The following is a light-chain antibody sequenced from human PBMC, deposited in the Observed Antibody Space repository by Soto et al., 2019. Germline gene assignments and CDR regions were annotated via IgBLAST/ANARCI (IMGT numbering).Light chain of an antibody. CDR3: QQYSTLPHT. CDR1: ESVTNSF. CDR2: SIS. Sequence: TQSPGTLSLSPGERATLSCRASESVTNSFFAWYQQKPGQAPRLLIYSISSRATGIPDRFSGSGSGTDFTLSISRLEPEDFVVYYCQQYSTLPHTFGQGTKLEVK. V-gene: IGKV3-20*01. J-gene: IGKJ2*01.